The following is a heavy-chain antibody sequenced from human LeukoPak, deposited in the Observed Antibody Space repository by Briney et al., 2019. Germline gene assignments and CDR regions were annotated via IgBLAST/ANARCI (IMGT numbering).Heavy chain of an antibody. CDR1: GFTFSSYA. V-gene: IGHV3-30*04. D-gene: IGHD6-19*01. CDR3: ARSYSSGWRWAY. CDR2: ISYDGSNK. Sequence: GGSLRLSCAASGFTFSSYAMHWVRQAPGKGLEWVAVISYDGSNKYYADSVKGRFTISRDNSKNTLYLQMNSLRAEDTAVYYCARSYSSGWRWAYRGQGTLVTVSS. J-gene: IGHJ4*02.